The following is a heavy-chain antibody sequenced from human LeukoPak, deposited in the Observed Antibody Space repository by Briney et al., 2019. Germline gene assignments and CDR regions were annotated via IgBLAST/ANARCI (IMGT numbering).Heavy chain of an antibody. CDR3: ARGVGDTYYDSSGYYSD. D-gene: IGHD3-22*01. Sequence: ASVKVSCKASGYTFTSYGISWVRQAPGQGIEWMGWISAYNGNTNYAQKLQGRVTMTTDTSTSTAYMELRSLRSDDTAVYYCARGVGDTYYDSSGYYSDWGQGTLVTVSS. J-gene: IGHJ4*02. CDR1: GYTFTSYG. CDR2: ISAYNGNT. V-gene: IGHV1-18*01.